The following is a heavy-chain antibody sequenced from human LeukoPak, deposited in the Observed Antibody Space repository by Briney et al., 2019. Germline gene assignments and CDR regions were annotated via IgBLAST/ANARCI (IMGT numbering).Heavy chain of an antibody. D-gene: IGHD6-13*01. J-gene: IGHJ4*02. V-gene: IGHV4-59*08. CDR1: GGSISSYY. CDR3: ARQSGYSSGWYPLQFDY. Sequence: PSETLSLTCTVSGGSISSYYWNWIRQPPGKGLEWIGYIYYSGSTNYNPSLKSRVAISVDTSENHFSLKLSSVTAADTAVYYCARQSGYSSGWYPLQFDYWGQGTLVTVSS. CDR2: IYYSGST.